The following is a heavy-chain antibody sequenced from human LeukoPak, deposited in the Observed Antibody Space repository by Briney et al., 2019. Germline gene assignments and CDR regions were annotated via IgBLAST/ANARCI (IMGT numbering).Heavy chain of an antibody. CDR2: ISSRSGYI. CDR3: AKDNTVTTSGPFFDY. J-gene: IGHJ4*02. CDR1: GFTFSSYS. D-gene: IGHD4-17*01. V-gene: IGHV3-21*01. Sequence: NPGGSLRLSCAASGFTFSSYSMNWVRQAPGKGLEWVSSISSRSGYIYYADSVKGRFTISRDNAKNTLYLQMNSLRAEDTAVYYCAKDNTVTTSGPFFDYWGQGTLVTVSS.